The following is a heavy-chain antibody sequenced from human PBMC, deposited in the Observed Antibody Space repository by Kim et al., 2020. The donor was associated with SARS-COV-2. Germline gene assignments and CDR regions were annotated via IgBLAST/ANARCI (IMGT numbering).Heavy chain of an antibody. D-gene: IGHD3-9*01. CDR3: TRGGGYYNQADF. V-gene: IGHV3-48*03. J-gene: IGHJ4*02. Sequence: GGSLRLSCVASGFPFSSYEMNWVRQAPGKGLEWISHISGSGTSIFYADSVQDRFTISRDNSKNSLYLQMNSLRAEDTALYYCTRGGGYYNQADFWGQGA. CDR1: GFPFSSYE. CDR2: ISGSGTSI.